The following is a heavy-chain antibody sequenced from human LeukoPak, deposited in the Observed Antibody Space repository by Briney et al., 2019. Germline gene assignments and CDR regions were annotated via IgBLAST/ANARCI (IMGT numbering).Heavy chain of an antibody. Sequence: GGSLRLSCAASGFTFSSSWMHWVRQVPGKGLVWVSRISSDGITTNYADSVKGRFTISRDDAKNTVYLQMNSLRAEDTAVYYCARMEVAWGQGTIVTVSS. V-gene: IGHV3-74*01. J-gene: IGHJ3*01. CDR2: ISSDGITT. CDR1: GFTFSSSW. D-gene: IGHD3-3*01. CDR3: ARMEVA.